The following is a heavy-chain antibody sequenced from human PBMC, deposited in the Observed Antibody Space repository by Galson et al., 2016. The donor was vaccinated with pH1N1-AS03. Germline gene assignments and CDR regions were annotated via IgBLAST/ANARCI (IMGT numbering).Heavy chain of an antibody. D-gene: IGHD3-16*01. J-gene: IGHJ4*02. V-gene: IGHV4-61*02. CDR1: GDSISSDTSY. CDR2: IIVNEKQKTETT. CDR3: ARDRAPWDFDS. Sequence: TLSLTCSVSGDSISSDTSYWSWIRQLAGKGLEWIGRIIVNEKQKTETTHYNPSLKSRLSISVDKSKNQFSLTLSSVTASDTAVYYCARDRAPWDFDSWGQGTLVTVSS.